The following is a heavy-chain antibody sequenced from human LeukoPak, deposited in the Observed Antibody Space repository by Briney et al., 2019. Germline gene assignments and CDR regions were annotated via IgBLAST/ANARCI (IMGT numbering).Heavy chain of an antibody. V-gene: IGHV3-7*01. CDR1: GFTFSSYW. CDR2: MKQDGSEK. CDR3: ATDRGWRTSGYYLYYFEY. D-gene: IGHD3-3*01. J-gene: IGHJ4*02. Sequence: GGSLRLSCAASGFTFSSYWMNWVRQAPGKGPEWVANMKQDGSEKYYVDSVKGRFTISRDNAKNSLYLQMNSLRAEDTAVYYCATDRGWRTSGYYLYYFEYWGQGTLVTYSS.